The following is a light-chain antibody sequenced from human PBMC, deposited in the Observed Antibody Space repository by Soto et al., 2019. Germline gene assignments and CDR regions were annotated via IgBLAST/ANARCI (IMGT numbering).Light chain of an antibody. Sequence: EIMLTQSPVTLSLSPGERATLSCRASQSVTSFLAWYQQKPGRAPRLLIYDVSNRATGIPARFSGSGSGTDFTLTISSLEPEDFAVYYCQQRSNWPLTFGGGTKVEIK. J-gene: IGKJ4*01. CDR2: DVS. CDR3: QQRSNWPLT. CDR1: QSVTSF. V-gene: IGKV3-11*01.